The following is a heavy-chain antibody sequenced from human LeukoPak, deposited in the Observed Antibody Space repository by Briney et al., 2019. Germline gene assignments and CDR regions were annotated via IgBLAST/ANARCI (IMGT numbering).Heavy chain of an antibody. Sequence: SETLSLTCTFSGGSISSGGYYWSWFRQHPGKGLEWIGYIYYSGSTYYNPSLKSRVTISVDTSKNQFSLKLSSVTAADTAVYYCARARGSKNWYFDLWGRGTLVTVSS. CDR2: IYYSGST. J-gene: IGHJ2*01. CDR3: ARARGSKNWYFDL. V-gene: IGHV4-31*03. D-gene: IGHD3-10*01. CDR1: GGSISSGGYY.